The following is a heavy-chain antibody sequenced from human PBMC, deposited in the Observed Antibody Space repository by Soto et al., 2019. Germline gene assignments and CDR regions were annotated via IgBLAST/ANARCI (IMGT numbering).Heavy chain of an antibody. J-gene: IGHJ4*02. CDR1: GFSLSTSGVG. V-gene: IGHV2-5*02. CDR3: AHVYGGYDNFDY. D-gene: IGHD5-12*01. Sequence: QITLKESGPTLVKPTQTLTLTCTFSGFSLSTSGVGVGWIRQPPGKALEWLALIYWDDDKRYSPSLKRRLTITKDTSQNQVVLTMTNMDPVDTATYYCAHVYGGYDNFDYWGQGTLVTVYS. CDR2: IYWDDDK.